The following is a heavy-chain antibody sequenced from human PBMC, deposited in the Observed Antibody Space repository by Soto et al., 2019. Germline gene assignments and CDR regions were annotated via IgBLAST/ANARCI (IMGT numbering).Heavy chain of an antibody. J-gene: IGHJ5*02. CDR1: GGPISSSSDY. V-gene: IGHV4-39*01. D-gene: IGHD3-3*02. CDR3: ASPKIAFYNWCDP. Sequence: AATLSLTCPVSGGPISSSSDYWGWIRQPPGKGMERIGSLYYSGSTYYNPSLKSRVTISVDTSKNQFSLKLSSVTAADTAVYYCASPKIAFYNWCDPWGQGTLVTVSS. CDR2: LYYSGST.